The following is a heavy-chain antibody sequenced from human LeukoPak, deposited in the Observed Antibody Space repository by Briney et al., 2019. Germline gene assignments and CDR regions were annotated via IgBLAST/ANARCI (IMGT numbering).Heavy chain of an antibody. CDR2: ISGSGGST. Sequence: GGSLRLSCAASGFTFSSYAMSWVRQAPGKGLEWVSAISGSGGSTYYADSVKGRFTISRDNAKNSLYLQMNSLRAEDTAVYYCARDRGYGSGSYRPLDYWGQGTLVTVSS. CDR1: GFTFSSYA. J-gene: IGHJ4*02. D-gene: IGHD3-10*01. V-gene: IGHV3-23*01. CDR3: ARDRGYGSGSYRPLDY.